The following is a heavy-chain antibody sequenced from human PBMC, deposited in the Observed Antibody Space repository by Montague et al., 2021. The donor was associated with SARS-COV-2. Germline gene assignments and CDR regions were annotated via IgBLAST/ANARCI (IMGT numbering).Heavy chain of an antibody. V-gene: IGHV3-23*01. D-gene: IGHD2-15*01. CDR2: IGGSGVDT. CDR3: AKSGYCNTKCAALDV. Sequence: SLRLSCAASGVSFSNYVMNWVRQAPGKGLEWVTSIGGSGVDTYYADSVKGRFAISRDNSKNTLYLQMDSLRAEDTALYHRAKSGYCNTKCAALDVWGQGTTVTVSS. CDR1: GVSFSNYV. J-gene: IGHJ6*02.